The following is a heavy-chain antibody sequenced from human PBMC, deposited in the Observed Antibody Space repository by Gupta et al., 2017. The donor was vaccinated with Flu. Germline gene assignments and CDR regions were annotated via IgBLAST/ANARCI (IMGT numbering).Heavy chain of an antibody. J-gene: IGHJ4*02. V-gene: IGHV3-23*01. CDR3: AKNSLAAAATDY. D-gene: IGHD6-13*01. Sequence: EVQLLESGGGLVQPGGSLRLSCAASGFTFSSYAMSWVRQGPGKGLEGVSAISGSGGSTYYADSVKGRFTISRDNSKNTLYLQMNSLRAEDTAVYYCAKNSLAAAATDYWCQGTLVTVSS. CDR2: ISGSGGST. CDR1: GFTFSSYA.